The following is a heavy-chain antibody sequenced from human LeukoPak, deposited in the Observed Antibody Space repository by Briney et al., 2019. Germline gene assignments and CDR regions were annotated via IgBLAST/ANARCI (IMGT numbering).Heavy chain of an antibody. V-gene: IGHV1-24*01. D-gene: IGHD5-18*01. J-gene: IGHJ4*02. CDR2: FDPEDGET. CDR3: ATTQPWIQLWSLPDY. CDR1: GYTLTELS. Sequence: GASVKVSCKVSGYTLTELSMRWVRQAPGKGLEWMGGFDPEDGETIYAQKFQGRVTMTEDTSTDTAYMELSSLRSEDTAVYYCATTQPWIQLWSLPDYWGQGTLVTVSS.